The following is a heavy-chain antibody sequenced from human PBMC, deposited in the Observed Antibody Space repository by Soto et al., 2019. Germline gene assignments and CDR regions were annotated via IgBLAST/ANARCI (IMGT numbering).Heavy chain of an antibody. CDR3: APDRTTKYTPVLDY. J-gene: IGHJ4*02. CDR1: GFTFSDYY. D-gene: IGHD1-26*01. V-gene: IGHV3-11*01. CDR2: ISSSGTTI. Sequence: XGFLRLSCAASGFTFSDYYMCWMWHAPGKGLEWVSYISSSGTTIYYADSVKGRFTISRDNAKNSLYLQMNSLRAEDTAVYYCAPDRTTKYTPVLDYRGQGTLVNRSS.